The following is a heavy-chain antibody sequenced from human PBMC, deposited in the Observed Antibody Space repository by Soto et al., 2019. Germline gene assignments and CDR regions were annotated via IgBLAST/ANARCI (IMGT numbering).Heavy chain of an antibody. CDR2: IYHSGST. CDR1: GGSISSGGYS. D-gene: IGHD2-2*01. J-gene: IGHJ5*02. V-gene: IGHV4-30-2*01. CDR3: ARVPDR. Sequence: SETLSLTCAVSGGSISSGGYSWSWIRQPPGKAMEWIGYIYHSGSTYYNPSLKSRVTISVHRSKNHFSLKLSSVTAADTAVYYCARVPDRWGEGTLVTVAS.